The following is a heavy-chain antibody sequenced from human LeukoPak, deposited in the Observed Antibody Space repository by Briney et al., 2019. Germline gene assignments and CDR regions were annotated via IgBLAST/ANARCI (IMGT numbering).Heavy chain of an antibody. CDR2: IIPIFGTA. D-gene: IGHD4-17*01. J-gene: IGHJ5*02. V-gene: IGHV1-69*13. CDR1: GGTFSSYA. Sequence: ASVKVSCKASGGTFSSYAISWVRQAPGQVLDWMGGIIPIFGTANYAQKFQGRVTITADESTSTAYMELSSLRSEDTAVYYCARGGGYGDLAFDPWGQGTLVTVSS. CDR3: ARGGGYGDLAFDP.